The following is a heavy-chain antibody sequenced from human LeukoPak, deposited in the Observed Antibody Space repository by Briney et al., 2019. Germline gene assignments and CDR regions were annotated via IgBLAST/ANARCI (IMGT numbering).Heavy chain of an antibody. CDR2: VYESGTP. D-gene: IGHD5-18*01. V-gene: IGHV4-38-2*02. Sequence: PSEALSLTCSVSGLSISSGRFWVWIRQPPGKGLEWLATVYESGTPFYNPSLKSRLTISVDSPRNQFSLRLTLLCEIGYVTTGDYFDYWGQGNLVTVSS. CDR1: GLSISSGRF. CDR3: YFDY. J-gene: IGHJ4*02.